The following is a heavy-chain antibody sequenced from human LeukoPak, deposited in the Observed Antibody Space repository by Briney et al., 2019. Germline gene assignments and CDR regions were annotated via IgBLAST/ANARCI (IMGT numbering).Heavy chain of an antibody. D-gene: IGHD1-26*01. CDR1: GNSISSGDNY. Sequence: PSETLSLTCTVSGNSISSGDNYWSWIRQPAGKGLEWIGRIYTTGSTSYNPSLKSRVTMSLDASKNQFSLELNSVTPADTAVYYCARGGNYWPQWWFDPWGRGTLVSVSS. CDR3: ARGGNYWPQWWFDP. J-gene: IGHJ5*02. V-gene: IGHV4-61*02. CDR2: IYTTGST.